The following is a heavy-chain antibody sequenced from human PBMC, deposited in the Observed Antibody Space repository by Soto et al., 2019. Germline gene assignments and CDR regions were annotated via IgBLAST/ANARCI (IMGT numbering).Heavy chain of an antibody. CDR3: APHVSCSGGSCQYDAFAI. CDR2: ISTGGSNT. V-gene: IGHV3-23*01. J-gene: IGHJ3*02. Sequence: GGSLRLSCVASGFTFNTYAVNWVRQAPGKGLEWVSSISTGGSNTYYTESAKGRFTISRDDSKNTLFLQMNSLRAEDTAAYYCAPHVSCSGGSCQYDAFAIRGQGTMVTV. D-gene: IGHD2-15*01. CDR1: GFTFNTYA.